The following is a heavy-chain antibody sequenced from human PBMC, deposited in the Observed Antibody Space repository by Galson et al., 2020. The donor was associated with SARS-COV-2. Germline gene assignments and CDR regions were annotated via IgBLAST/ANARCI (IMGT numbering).Heavy chain of an antibody. Sequence: NSGGSLRLSCAASGFTFSSYSMNWVRQAPGKGLGWVSSISGSSSYIYYADSVKGRFTISRDNAKNSLYLQMNSLRAEDTAVYYCARVFAYYYDSSGYFDYWGQGTLVSVSS. CDR3: ARVFAYYYDSSGYFDY. CDR2: ISGSSSYI. V-gene: IGHV3-21*01. D-gene: IGHD3-22*01. CDR1: GFTFSSYS. J-gene: IGHJ4*02.